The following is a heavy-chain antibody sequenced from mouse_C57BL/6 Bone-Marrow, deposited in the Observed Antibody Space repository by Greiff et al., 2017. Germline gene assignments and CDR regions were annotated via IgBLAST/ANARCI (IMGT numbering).Heavy chain of an antibody. CDR1: GYTFTSYW. Sequence: QVQLQQPGAELVKPGASVKLSCKASGYTFTSYWMQWVKQRPGQGLEWIGEIDPSDSYTNYNQKFKGKATLTVDTSSSTAYMQLSSLPSEDSAVYYCARFALGFAYWGQGTLVTVSA. J-gene: IGHJ3*01. CDR2: IDPSDSYT. CDR3: ARFALGFAY. V-gene: IGHV1-50*01.